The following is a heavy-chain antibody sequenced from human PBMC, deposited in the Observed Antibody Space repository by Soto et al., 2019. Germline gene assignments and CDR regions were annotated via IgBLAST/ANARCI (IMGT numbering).Heavy chain of an antibody. D-gene: IGHD3-10*01. CDR3: GSDWVWVGSHPIDT. CDR2: ISYDGSLE. V-gene: IGHV3-30*03. CDR1: GFTFSNYG. Sequence: QVQLVESGGGVVQPGRSLRLSCAASGFTFSNYGMHWVRQAPGKWLDWLAVISYDGSLEYYSESVKGRFTMSRDNSENAVYLQISSLRTEDTAVYFGGSDWVWVGSHPIDTGGQGSMVTVSS. J-gene: IGHJ5*02.